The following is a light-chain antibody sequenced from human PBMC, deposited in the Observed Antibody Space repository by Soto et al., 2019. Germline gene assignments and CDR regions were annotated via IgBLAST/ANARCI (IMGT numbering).Light chain of an antibody. V-gene: IGKV3-20*01. Sequence: EIVLMHSPGTLSLSPCERATLSFSASQTMTRAYVAWYRQKPGQAPRLLIYAASYRATGISDKFSGSGSGTDFSLTISRLEPEDSAVYYCHQYHSPPQTFGQGTKVDI. CDR2: AAS. CDR1: QTMTRAY. CDR3: HQYHSPPQT. J-gene: IGKJ2*01.